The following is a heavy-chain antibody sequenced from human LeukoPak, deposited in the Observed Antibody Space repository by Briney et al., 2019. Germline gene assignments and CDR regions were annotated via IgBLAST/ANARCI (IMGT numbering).Heavy chain of an antibody. V-gene: IGHV3-30-3*01. J-gene: IGHJ5*02. Sequence: PGRSLRLSCAASGFTFSCYAMHWVRQAPGKGLEWVAVISYDGSNKYYADSVKGRFTISRDNSKNTLYLQMNSLRAEDTAVYYCARDTNWFDPWGQGTLVTVSS. CDR2: ISYDGSNK. CDR3: ARDTNWFDP. CDR1: GFTFSCYA.